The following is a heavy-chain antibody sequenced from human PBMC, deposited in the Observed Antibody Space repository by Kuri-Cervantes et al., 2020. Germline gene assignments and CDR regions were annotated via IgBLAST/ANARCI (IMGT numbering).Heavy chain of an antibody. Sequence: GGSLRLSCVVSELSISTYWMSWVRQAPGKGLEWVASIKQDGSEENYVDSLKGRFSISRDNSKNTLYLQMNSLRAEDTAVYYCAKEGAIHIVVVYWGQGTLVTVSS. J-gene: IGHJ4*02. V-gene: IGHV3-7*03. D-gene: IGHD2-21*01. CDR1: ELSISTYW. CDR3: AKEGAIHIVVVY. CDR2: IKQDGSEE.